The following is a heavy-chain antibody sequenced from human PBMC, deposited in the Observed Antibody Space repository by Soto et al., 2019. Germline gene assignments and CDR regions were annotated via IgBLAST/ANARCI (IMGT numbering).Heavy chain of an antibody. J-gene: IGHJ6*02. CDR1: GFTVSSKY. D-gene: IGHD6-19*01. CDR3: ARESLAVAGSLAGMDV. CDR2: IHSGDST. V-gene: IGHV3-53*01. Sequence: EVQLVESGGGLIQPGGSLRLSCAASGFTVSSKYMSWVRQAPGKGLEWVSVIHSGDSTYYADSVKGRFTISRDNSKNTLYLQMNSLRAEDTAVYYCARESLAVAGSLAGMDVWGQGTTVNVSS.